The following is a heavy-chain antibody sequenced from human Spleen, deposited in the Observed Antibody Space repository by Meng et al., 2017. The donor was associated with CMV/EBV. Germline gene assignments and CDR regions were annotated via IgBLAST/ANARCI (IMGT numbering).Heavy chain of an antibody. CDR1: GFTFSRFW. CDR2: IKTDGTYS. CDR3: ATRGLEATTPGGDV. Sequence: GESLKISCAASGFTFSRFWMHWVRQTPERGLQWVSRIKTDGTYSNCADYVKGRFTISRDNARNTLYLQMNSLRVEDTAVYYCATRGLEATTPGGDVWGQGTTVTAP. J-gene: IGHJ6*02. V-gene: IGHV3-74*01. D-gene: IGHD4/OR15-4a*01.